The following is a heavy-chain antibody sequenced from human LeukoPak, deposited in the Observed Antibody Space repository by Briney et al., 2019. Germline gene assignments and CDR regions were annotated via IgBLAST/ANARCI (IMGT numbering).Heavy chain of an antibody. CDR1: GGTFNNYA. D-gene: IGHD3-22*01. CDR2: IIPIFGIA. V-gene: IGHV1-69*13. Sequence: ASVKVSCKASGGTFNNYAITWVRQAPGQGLEWMGGIIPIFGIANYAEKFQDRLTITADESTSTAYMELSSLRSEDTAVYYCASLTTADAFDIWGQGTMVTVSS. CDR3: ASLTTADAFDI. J-gene: IGHJ3*02.